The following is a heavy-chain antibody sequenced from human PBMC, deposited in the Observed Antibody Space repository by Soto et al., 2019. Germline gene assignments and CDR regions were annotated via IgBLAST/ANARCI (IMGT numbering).Heavy chain of an antibody. D-gene: IGHD3-9*01. Sequence: QVQLVESGGGLVQPGGSLRLSSTASGFTFSDYYMTRIRQAPGKGLESVSYISSSGTRMYYADSVKGRFTISRDNAKNSLYLQLNSLRAEDTAVYYCAREYYDVLPDYYRYYYIDVWGKGITVTVSS. CDR3: AREYYDVLPDYYRYYYIDV. CDR1: GFTFSDYY. J-gene: IGHJ6*03. V-gene: IGHV3-11*01. CDR2: ISSSGTRM.